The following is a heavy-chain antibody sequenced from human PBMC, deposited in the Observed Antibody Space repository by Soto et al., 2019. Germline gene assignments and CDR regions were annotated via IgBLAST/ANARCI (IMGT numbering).Heavy chain of an antibody. V-gene: IGHV4-59*08. D-gene: IGHD1-26*01. J-gene: IGHJ4*02. Sequence: TSETLSLTCTVSGGSISSYYWSWIRQPPGKGLEWIGYIYYSGSTNYNPSLKSRVTISVDTSKNQFSLKLSSVTAADKAVYYCARSGGSFNFDYWGQGTLVTVSS. CDR1: GGSISSYY. CDR3: ARSGGSFNFDY. CDR2: IYYSGST.